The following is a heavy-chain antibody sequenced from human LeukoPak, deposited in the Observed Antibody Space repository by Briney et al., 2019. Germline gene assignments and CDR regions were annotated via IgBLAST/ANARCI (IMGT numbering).Heavy chain of an antibody. CDR3: ATRSARGYCSGGSCEIDY. V-gene: IGHV1-8*01. D-gene: IGHD2-15*01. Sequence: ASVKVSCKASGYTFTSYDINWVRQATGQGLEWMGWTNPNSGNTGYAQKFQGRVTMTRNTSISTAYMELSSLRSEDTAVYYCATRSARGYCSGGSCEIDYWGQGTLVTVSS. J-gene: IGHJ4*02. CDR1: GYTFTSYD. CDR2: TNPNSGNT.